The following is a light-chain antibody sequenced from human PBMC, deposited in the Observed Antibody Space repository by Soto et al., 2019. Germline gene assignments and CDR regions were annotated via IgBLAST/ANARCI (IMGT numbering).Light chain of an antibody. CDR1: QSINTY. Sequence: DIQMTQSPSSLSASVGDRVTITCRASQSINTYLNWYQQKPGKAPKLLIYVASTLQSGVPSRFRGSGSGTDVTLTSNSVQPEDVATYYCQQSDSTPPLTFGGGTKVEIK. V-gene: IGKV1-39*01. CDR2: VAS. CDR3: QQSDSTPPLT. J-gene: IGKJ4*01.